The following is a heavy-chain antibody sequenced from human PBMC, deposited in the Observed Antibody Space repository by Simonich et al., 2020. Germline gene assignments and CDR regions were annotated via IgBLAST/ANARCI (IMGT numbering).Heavy chain of an antibody. CDR2: IYYSGST. Sequence: QVQLQESCPGLVKPSETLSLTCTVSCCSIICYFWSWIRQPPGKGLEWIGYIYYSGSTNYNPSLKSRVTRSVDTSKNQFSLKLSSVTAADTAVYYCARGGLYFDYWGQGTLVTVSS. V-gene: IGHV4-59*01. CDR3: ARGGLYFDY. CDR1: CCSIICYF. J-gene: IGHJ4*02. D-gene: IGHD2-15*01.